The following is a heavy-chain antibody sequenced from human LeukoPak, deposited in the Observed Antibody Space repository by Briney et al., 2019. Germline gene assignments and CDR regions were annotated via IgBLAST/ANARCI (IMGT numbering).Heavy chain of an antibody. CDR3: ATSSWYPLGYYYGMGV. V-gene: IGHV4-34*01. CDR1: GGSFSGYY. D-gene: IGHD6-13*01. Sequence: SETLSLTCAVYGGSFSGYYWSWIRQPPGKGLEWIGEINHSGSTNYNPSLKSRVTISVDTSKNQFSLKLSSVTAADTAVYYCATSSWYPLGYYYGMGVWGQGTTVTVSS. CDR2: INHSGST. J-gene: IGHJ6*02.